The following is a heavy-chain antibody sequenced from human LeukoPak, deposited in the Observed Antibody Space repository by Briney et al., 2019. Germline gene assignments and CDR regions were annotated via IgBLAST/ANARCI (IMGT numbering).Heavy chain of an antibody. CDR2: INPSGGST. Sequence: ASVKVSCKASGYTFTSYYMHWVRQAPGQGLEWMGIINPSGGSTSYAQKFQGRVTMTRDTSTSTVYMELSSLRSEDTAVYYCARDSPTYYVFWSVFYYFAYGGQGTLVPVPS. V-gene: IGHV1-46*01. J-gene: IGHJ4*02. CDR1: GYTFTSYY. D-gene: IGHD3-3*01. CDR3: ARDSPTYYVFWSVFYYFAY.